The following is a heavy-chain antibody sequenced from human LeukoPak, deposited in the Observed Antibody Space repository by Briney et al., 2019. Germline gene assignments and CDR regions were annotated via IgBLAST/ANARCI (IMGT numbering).Heavy chain of an antibody. Sequence: SVKVSCKASGGTFSSYAISWVRQAPGQGLEWMGGIIPIFGTANYAQKFQGRVTITADKSTSTAYMELSSLRSEDTAVCYCARRISEGSSHYWGQGTLVTVSS. CDR1: GGTFSSYA. J-gene: IGHJ4*02. D-gene: IGHD2-2*01. CDR2: IIPIFGTA. V-gene: IGHV1-69*06. CDR3: ARRISEGSSHY.